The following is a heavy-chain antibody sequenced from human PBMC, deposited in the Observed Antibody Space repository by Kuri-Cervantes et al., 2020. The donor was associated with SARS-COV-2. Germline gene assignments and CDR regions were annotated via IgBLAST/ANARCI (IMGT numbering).Heavy chain of an antibody. V-gene: IGHV3-48*03. CDR3: ARDQGSSGADSDY. CDR1: GFTFSSYE. Sequence: GGSLRLSCAASGFTFSSYEMNWVRQAPGKGLEWVSYISSSGSTIYYADSVKGRFTISRDNAKNSLYLQMNSLRAEDTAVYYCARDQGSSGADSDYWGQGTLVTVSS. J-gene: IGHJ4*02. D-gene: IGHD6-6*01. CDR2: ISSSGSTI.